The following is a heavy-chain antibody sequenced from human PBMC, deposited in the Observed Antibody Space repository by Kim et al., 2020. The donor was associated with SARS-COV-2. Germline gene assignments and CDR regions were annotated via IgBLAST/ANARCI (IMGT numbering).Heavy chain of an antibody. CDR2: IYYSGST. CDR3: ARNYFSITIFGVVSRHGMDV. Sequence: SETLSLTCTVSGGSISSGDYYWSWIRQPPGKGLEWIGYIYYSGSTHYNPSLKSRVTISVDTSKNQFSLKLSSMIAADTAVYYCARNYFSITIFGVVSRHGMDVWGQGTTVTVAS. CDR1: GGSISSGDYY. D-gene: IGHD3-3*01. V-gene: IGHV4-30-4*01. J-gene: IGHJ6*02.